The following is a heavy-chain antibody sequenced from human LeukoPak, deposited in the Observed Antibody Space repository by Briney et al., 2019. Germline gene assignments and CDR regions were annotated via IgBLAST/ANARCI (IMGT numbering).Heavy chain of an antibody. CDR2: ISWNSDSI. J-gene: IGHJ2*01. D-gene: IGHD1-26*01. Sequence: GRSLRLSCAASGFTFDDYAMHWVRQAPGKGLEWVSGISWNSDSIGYADSVKGRFTISRDNAKNSLYLQMNSLRAEDMALYYCAKVHTGSYGYFDLWGRGALVTVSS. V-gene: IGHV3-9*03. CDR3: AKVHTGSYGYFDL. CDR1: GFTFDDYA.